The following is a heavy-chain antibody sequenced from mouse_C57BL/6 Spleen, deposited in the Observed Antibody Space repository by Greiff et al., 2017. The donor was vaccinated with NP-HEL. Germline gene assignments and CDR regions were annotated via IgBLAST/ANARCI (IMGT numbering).Heavy chain of an antibody. CDR3: AKITTVVAPYYAMDY. Sequence: VQLQQSGPELVKPGASVKISCKASGYTFTDYYMNWVKQSHGKSLEWIGDINPNNGGTSYNQKFKGKATLTVDKSSSTAYMELRSLTSEDSAVYYCAKITTVVAPYYAMDYWGQGTSVTVSS. CDR2: INPNNGGT. J-gene: IGHJ4*01. D-gene: IGHD1-1*01. CDR1: GYTFTDYY. V-gene: IGHV1-26*01.